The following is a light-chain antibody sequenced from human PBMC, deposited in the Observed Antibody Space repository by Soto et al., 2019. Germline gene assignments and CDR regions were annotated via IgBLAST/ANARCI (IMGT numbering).Light chain of an antibody. CDR3: QQYDKWPLT. J-gene: IGKJ3*01. CDR2: GAS. V-gene: IGKV3-15*01. CDR1: QSISTN. Sequence: EIVMTQSPATLSVSPGERASLSCRASQSISTNLVWYQQKPGQAPRLLIYGASTRATGIPARFSGSGSGTEFTLTISSPQSEDFAVYYCQQYDKWPLTFGPGTKVDIE.